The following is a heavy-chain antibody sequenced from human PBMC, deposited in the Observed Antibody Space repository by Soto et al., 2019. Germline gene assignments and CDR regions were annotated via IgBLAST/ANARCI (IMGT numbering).Heavy chain of an antibody. CDR1: GGSVSSGDYY. CDR3: ARIPVDTYTINWFDP. J-gene: IGHJ5*02. D-gene: IGHD5-18*01. Sequence: SETLSLTCTVSGGSVSSGDYYWSWIRQPPGKGLEWIGYIYYSGSTNYNPSLKSRVSISLDTSKNQFSLRLTSVTAADTAVYYCARIPVDTYTINWFDPWGQGTLVTV. V-gene: IGHV4-61*08. CDR2: IYYSGST.